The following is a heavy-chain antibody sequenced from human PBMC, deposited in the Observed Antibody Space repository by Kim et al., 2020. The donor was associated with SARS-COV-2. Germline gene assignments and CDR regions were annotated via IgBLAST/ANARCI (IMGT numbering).Heavy chain of an antibody. Sequence: SETLSLTCTVSGGSVSSGSYYWSWIRQPPGKGLEWIGYIYYSGSTNYNPSLKSRVTISVDTSKNQFSLKLISVTAADTAVYYCARGRGDIVVVVAATRPSFDYWGQGTLVTVSS. CDR2: IYYSGST. J-gene: IGHJ4*02. D-gene: IGHD2-15*01. V-gene: IGHV4-61*01. CDR1: GGSVSSGSYY. CDR3: ARGRGDIVVVVAATRPSFDY.